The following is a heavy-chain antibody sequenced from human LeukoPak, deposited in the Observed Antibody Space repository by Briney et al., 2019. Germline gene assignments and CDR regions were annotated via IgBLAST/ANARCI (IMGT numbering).Heavy chain of an antibody. CDR1: GFTFSSYA. J-gene: IGHJ4*02. Sequence: GGSLRLSCAASGFTFSSYAMHWVRQAPGKGLEWVAVISYDGSNKYYADSVKGRFTISRDNSKNTLYLQMNSLRAEDTAVYYCAKVGDCSGSSCYPYFDCWGQGTLVTVSS. V-gene: IGHV3-30-3*01. CDR3: AKVGDCSGSSCYPYFDC. CDR2: ISYDGSNK. D-gene: IGHD2-15*01.